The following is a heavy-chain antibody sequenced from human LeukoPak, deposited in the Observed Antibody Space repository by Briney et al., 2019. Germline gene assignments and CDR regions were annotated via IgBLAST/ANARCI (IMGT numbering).Heavy chain of an antibody. CDR2: ISTDGRST. Sequence: GGSLRLSCAASGLTFNSYWMHWVRQAPGKGLVWVSRISTDGRSTNYAASVKGRFTISRDNAKNALYLQMNSLRVEDTAVYYCVRGMGDWGQGTLVTVSS. CDR1: GLTFNSYW. CDR3: VRGMGD. J-gene: IGHJ4*02. V-gene: IGHV3-74*01. D-gene: IGHD1-26*01.